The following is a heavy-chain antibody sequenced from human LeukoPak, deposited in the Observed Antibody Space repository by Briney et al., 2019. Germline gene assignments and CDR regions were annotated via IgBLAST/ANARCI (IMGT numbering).Heavy chain of an antibody. D-gene: IGHD2-21*02. CDR2: INPNSGGT. V-gene: IGHV1-2*06. CDR3: ARGTRGVVTARAYFDY. CDR1: GYTFTGYY. Sequence: ASVKVSCKASGYTFTGYYMHWVRQAPGQGLEWMGRINPNSGGTNYAQRFQGRVTMTRDTSISTAYMELSRLRSDDTAVYYCARGTRGVVTARAYFDYWGQGTLVTVSS. J-gene: IGHJ4*02.